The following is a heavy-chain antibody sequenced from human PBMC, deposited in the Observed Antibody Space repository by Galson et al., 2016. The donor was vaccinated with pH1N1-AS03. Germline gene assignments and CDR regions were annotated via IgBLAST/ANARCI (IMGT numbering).Heavy chain of an antibody. CDR2: ISSGGDYI. CDR3: ARDRQRYCSGTICYVRYFDY. CDR1: GFTFSGYS. V-gene: IGHV3-21*01. D-gene: IGHD2-2*01. J-gene: IGHJ4*02. Sequence: SLRLSCAASGFTFSGYSMNWVRQAPGKGLEWVSTISSGGDYIYSSDSLKGRFTISRDNAKNSLYLQMNSLRDEDTAVYYCARDRQRYCSGTICYVRYFDYWGQGTLVTVSS.